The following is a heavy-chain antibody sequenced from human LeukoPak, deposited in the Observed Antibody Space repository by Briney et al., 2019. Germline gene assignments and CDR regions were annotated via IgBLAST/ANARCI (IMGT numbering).Heavy chain of an antibody. J-gene: IGHJ3*02. CDR1: GFTFSSYG. Sequence: GGSLRLSCAASGFTFSSYGMHWVRQAPGKGLEWVAFIRYDGSNKYYADSVKGRFTISRDNSKNTLYLQMNSLRAEDTAVYYCAKDPIVGDPPGGAFDIWGQGTMVTVSS. CDR2: IRYDGSNK. V-gene: IGHV3-30*02. D-gene: IGHD3-16*01. CDR3: AKDPIVGDPPGGAFDI.